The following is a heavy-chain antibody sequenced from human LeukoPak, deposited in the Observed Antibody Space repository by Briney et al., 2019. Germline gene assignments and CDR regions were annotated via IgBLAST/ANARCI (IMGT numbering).Heavy chain of an antibody. CDR1: GGTFSSYG. D-gene: IGHD3-22*01. J-gene: IGHJ4*02. CDR3: ARGAAQYDSSGYQSSPFDY. CDR2: IIPIFDIT. V-gene: IGHV1-69*04. Sequence: ASVKVSCKASGGTFSSYGISWVRQAPGQGLDWMGRIIPIFDITNYAQNFQGRVTITADKSTSTAYMELSSLRSEDTAVYYCARGAAQYDSSGYQSSPFDYWGREPWSPSPQ.